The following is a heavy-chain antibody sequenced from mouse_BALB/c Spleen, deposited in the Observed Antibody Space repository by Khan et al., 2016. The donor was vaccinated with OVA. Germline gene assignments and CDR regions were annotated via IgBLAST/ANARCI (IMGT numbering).Heavy chain of an antibody. CDR2: ISYSGNT. Sequence: EVQLQESGPGLVKLSQSLSLTCTVTGYSITSDYAWNWIRQFPGNKLEWMGYISYSGNTKYNPSLKSRISITRDTSKNQFFLQLNFVTIEDTATYYCARIQGGDFDYWGQGTTLTVSS. J-gene: IGHJ2*01. V-gene: IGHV3-2*02. D-gene: IGHD3-2*02. CDR3: ARIQGGDFDY. CDR1: GYSITSDYA.